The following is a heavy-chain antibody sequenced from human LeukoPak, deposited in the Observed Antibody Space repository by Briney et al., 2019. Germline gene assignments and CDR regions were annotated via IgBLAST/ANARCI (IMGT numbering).Heavy chain of an antibody. CDR3: ARDYGSGSYYTVGY. CDR2: INPNSGGT. D-gene: IGHD3-10*01. CDR1: GYTFTGYY. V-gene: IGHV1-2*02. Sequence: ASVKVSCKASGYTFTGYYMHWARQAPGQGLEWMGWINPNSGGTNYAQKFQGRVTMTRDTSISTAYMELSGLRSDDTAVYYCARDYGSGSYYTVGYWGQGTLVTVSS. J-gene: IGHJ4*02.